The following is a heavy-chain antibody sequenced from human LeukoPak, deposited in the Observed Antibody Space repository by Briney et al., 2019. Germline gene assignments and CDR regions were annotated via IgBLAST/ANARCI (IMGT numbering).Heavy chain of an antibody. CDR3: ASWCSTSCAMPLDY. CDR1: GFTFSSYS. V-gene: IGHV3-48*01. J-gene: IGHJ4*02. CDR2: ISSSSSTI. Sequence: QSGGSLRLSCAASGFTFSSYSMNWVRQAPGKGLEWVSYISSSSSTIYYADSVKGRFTISRDNAKNSLYLQMNSLRAEDTAVYYCASWCSTSCAMPLDYWGQGTLVTVSS. D-gene: IGHD2-2*01.